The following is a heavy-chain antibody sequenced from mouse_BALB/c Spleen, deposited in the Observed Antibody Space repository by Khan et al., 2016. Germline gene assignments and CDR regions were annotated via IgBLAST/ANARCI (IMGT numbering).Heavy chain of an antibody. J-gene: IGHJ4*01. CDR1: GYSITSDYA. V-gene: IGHV3-2*02. Sequence: EVQLQESGPGLVKPSQSLSLTCTVTGYSITSDYAWNWIRQFPGNKLEWMGYISYSGSTSYNPSLKSRISLTRDTSKNQFFLQLNSVTTEDTATYYCARSWYGNAMDDWGQGTSVTVSS. D-gene: IGHD2-10*02. CDR2: ISYSGST. CDR3: ARSWYGNAMDD.